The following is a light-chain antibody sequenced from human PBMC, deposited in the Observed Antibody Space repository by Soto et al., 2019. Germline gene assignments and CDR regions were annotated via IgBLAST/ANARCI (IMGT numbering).Light chain of an antibody. V-gene: IGLV2-14*03. J-gene: IGLJ1*01. Sequence: QSALNQPASVSGSPGQWTTISCTGTSSDVGGYNYVSWYQHHPGKAPKLMIYDVTNRPSGVSNRFSGSKSGNTASLTISGLQTEDEADYYCSSYTSSNSYVFGTGTKVTVL. CDR2: DVT. CDR3: SSYTSSNSYV. CDR1: SSDVGGYNY.